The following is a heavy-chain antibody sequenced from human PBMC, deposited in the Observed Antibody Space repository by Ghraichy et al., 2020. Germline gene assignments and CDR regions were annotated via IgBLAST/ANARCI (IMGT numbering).Heavy chain of an antibody. CDR1: AFPLPISA. Sequence: LTFTSSAFPLPISAILPLRPAPGKGLEWVSDISGSGDNTYYAQSVKGRFTISRDNSKNTLYLQMNSLRADDTAVYYCAKRGAASAATSWFDPWGQGTLVIVSS. V-gene: IGHV3-23*01. D-gene: IGHD2-15*01. J-gene: IGHJ5*02. CDR2: ISGSGDNT. CDR3: AKRGAASAATSWFDP.